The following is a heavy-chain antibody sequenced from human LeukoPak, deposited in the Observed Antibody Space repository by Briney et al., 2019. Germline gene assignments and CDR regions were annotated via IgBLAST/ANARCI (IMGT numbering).Heavy chain of an antibody. CDR3: ARDSGTTGEVKFDP. V-gene: IGHV4-4*07. D-gene: IGHD3-10*01. CDR1: GGSITSYY. CDR2: IYITGST. J-gene: IGHJ5*02. Sequence: SETLSLTCTVSGGSITSYYWSWIRQSAGKGLEWIGRIYITGSTTYNPSLKSRVTMSLDTSKGQFSLKLSSVTAADTAVYYCARDSGTTGEVKFDPWGQGTLVTVSS.